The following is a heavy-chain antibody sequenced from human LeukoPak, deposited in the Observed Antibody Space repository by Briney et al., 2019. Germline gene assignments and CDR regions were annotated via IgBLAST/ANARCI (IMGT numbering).Heavy chain of an antibody. J-gene: IGHJ4*02. Sequence: LSLTCTVSGGSISSSSYYWGWIRQPPGKGLEWVSYISSSGSTIYYADSVKGRFTISRDNAKSSLYLQMNSLRAEDTAVYYCARAGWLQYYYFDYWGQGTLVTVSS. CDR3: ARAGWLQYYYFDY. CDR1: GGSISSSSYY. V-gene: IGHV3-11*01. CDR2: ISSSGSTI. D-gene: IGHD5-24*01.